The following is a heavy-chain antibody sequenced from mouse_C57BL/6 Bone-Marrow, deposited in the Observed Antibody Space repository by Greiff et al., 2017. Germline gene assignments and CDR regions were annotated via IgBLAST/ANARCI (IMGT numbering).Heavy chain of an antibody. CDR1: GYTFTSYW. Sequence: QVQLQQPGAELVKPGASVKLSCKASGYTFTSYWMQWVKQRPGQGLEWIGEIDPSDSYTNYNQKFKGKATLTVDTSSSTAYMQLSRLTSEDSAVYYCARCDYFDYWGQGTTLTVSS. CDR3: ARCDYFDY. V-gene: IGHV1-50*01. CDR2: IDPSDSYT. J-gene: IGHJ2*01.